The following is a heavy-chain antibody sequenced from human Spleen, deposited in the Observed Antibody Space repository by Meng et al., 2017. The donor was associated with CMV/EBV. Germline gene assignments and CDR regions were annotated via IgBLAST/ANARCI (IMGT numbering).Heavy chain of an antibody. Sequence: SETLSLTCTVSGGSISSYYWSWIRQPPGKGLEWIGYIYYSGSTNYNPSLKSRVTISVDTSKNQFSLKLSSVTAADTAVYYCARRSTVVVPAARRRGWFDPWGQGTLVTVSS. J-gene: IGHJ5*02. D-gene: IGHD2-2*01. CDR2: IYYSGST. CDR1: GGSISSYY. CDR3: ARRSTVVVPAARRRGWFDP. V-gene: IGHV4-59*12.